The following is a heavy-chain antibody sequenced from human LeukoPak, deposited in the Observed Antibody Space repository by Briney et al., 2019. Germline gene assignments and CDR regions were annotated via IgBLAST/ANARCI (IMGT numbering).Heavy chain of an antibody. V-gene: IGHV3-7*01. D-gene: IGHD5-12*01. Sequence: GGSLRLSCAASGFTFSSYWMSWVRQAPGKGLEWVANIKQDGSEKYYVDSVKGRFTISRDNAKNSLYLQMNSLRAEDTAVYYCARGITSGPRRYDVRNFDYWGQGTPVTVSS. CDR2: IKQDGSEK. CDR3: ARGITSGPRRYDVRNFDY. CDR1: GFTFSSYW. J-gene: IGHJ4*02.